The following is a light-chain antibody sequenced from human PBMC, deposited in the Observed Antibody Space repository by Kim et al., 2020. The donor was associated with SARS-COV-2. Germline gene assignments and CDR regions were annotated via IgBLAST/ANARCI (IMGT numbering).Light chain of an antibody. CDR1: ALPKQY. J-gene: IGLJ2*01. CDR3: QSADSSGTCVV. CDR2: KDS. Sequence: PGQTARITCSGDALPKQYAYWYQQKPGQAPVLVIYKDSERPSGIPERFSGSSSGTTVTLTISGVQAEDEADYYCQSADSSGTCVVFGGGTKLTVL. V-gene: IGLV3-25*03.